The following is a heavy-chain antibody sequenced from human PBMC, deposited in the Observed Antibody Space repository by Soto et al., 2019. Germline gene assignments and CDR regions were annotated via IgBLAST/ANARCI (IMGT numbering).Heavy chain of an antibody. J-gene: IGHJ4*02. D-gene: IGHD3-3*01. Sequence: GGSLRLSCAASGFTFSNAWMNWVRQAPGKGLEWVGRIKSKTDGGKTDYAAPVKGRFTISSDDSKNTLYLQMNSLKTEDTAVYYCTTDSPRWDFWSGYKADIDYWGQGTLVTVSS. V-gene: IGHV3-15*07. CDR3: TTDSPRWDFWSGYKADIDY. CDR1: GFTFSNAW. CDR2: IKSKTDGGKT.